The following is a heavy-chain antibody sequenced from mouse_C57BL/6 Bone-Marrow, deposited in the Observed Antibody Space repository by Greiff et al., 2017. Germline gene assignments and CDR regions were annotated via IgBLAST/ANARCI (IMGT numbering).Heavy chain of an antibody. V-gene: IGHV1-82*01. D-gene: IGHD2-12*01. Sequence: QVQLQQSGPELVKPGASVKISCKASGYAFSSSWMNWVKQRPGKGLEWIGRIYPGDGDTNYNGKFKGKATLTADKSSSTAYMQLSSLTSEDSAVYCCARKEYYKDYWGQGTTLTVSS. J-gene: IGHJ2*01. CDR3: ARKEYYKDY. CDR2: IYPGDGDT. CDR1: GYAFSSSW.